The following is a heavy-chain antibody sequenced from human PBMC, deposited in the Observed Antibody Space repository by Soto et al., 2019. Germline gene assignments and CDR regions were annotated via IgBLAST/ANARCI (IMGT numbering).Heavy chain of an antibody. CDR1: GFTFSDYA. Sequence: EVQVVESGGGVVPPGGSLRLSCAGSGFTFSDYAMTWVRQAPGKGLECVSTTISNGEYTYYGESSKGRFTVYRDNAKNTLNLEMSSGRAEDTAVYYCAKDSRNVAVSAARVYGMDVWGQGTTVTVSS. CDR2: TISNGEYT. CDR3: AKDSRNVAVSAARVYGMDV. J-gene: IGHJ6*02. D-gene: IGHD2-2*01. V-gene: IGHV3-23*04.